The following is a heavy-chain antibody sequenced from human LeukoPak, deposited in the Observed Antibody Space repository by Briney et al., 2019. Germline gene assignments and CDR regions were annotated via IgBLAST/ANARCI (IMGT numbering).Heavy chain of an antibody. CDR1: GGSFSGYY. V-gene: IGHV4-34*01. CDR3: ARGDRGARDTNPWAKYYFDY. D-gene: IGHD2-8*01. Sequence: KPSETLSLTCAVYGGSFSGYYWSWIRQPPGKGLEWIGETNHSGSTNYNPSLKSRVTISVDTSKNQFSLKLSSVTAADTAVYYCARGDRGARDTNPWAKYYFDYWGQGTLVTVSS. CDR2: TNHSGST. J-gene: IGHJ4*02.